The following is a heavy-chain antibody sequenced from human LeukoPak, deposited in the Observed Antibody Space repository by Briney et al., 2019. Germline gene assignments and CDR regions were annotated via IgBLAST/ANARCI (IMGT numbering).Heavy chain of an antibody. Sequence: PGGSLRLSCAASGFTFSSYAMSWVRQAPGKGLEWVSAISGSGGSTYYADSVKGRFTISRDNSKNTLYLQMNSLRAEDAAVYYCAKDQDIVVVPAAEYFDYWGQGTLVTVSS. CDR2: ISGSGGST. D-gene: IGHD2-2*01. J-gene: IGHJ4*02. CDR1: GFTFSSYA. CDR3: AKDQDIVVVPAAEYFDY. V-gene: IGHV3-23*01.